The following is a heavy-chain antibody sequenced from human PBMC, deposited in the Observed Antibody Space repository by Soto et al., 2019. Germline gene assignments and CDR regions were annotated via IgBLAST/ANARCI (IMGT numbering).Heavy chain of an antibody. V-gene: IGHV3-30*03. CDR3: YSSGW. D-gene: IGHD6-19*01. CDR2: ISNDGIPK. CDR1: GFTFSTFA. Sequence: QVQLVESGGGVVQPGRSLRLSCAASGFTFSTFAMHWVRQAPGKGLEWVALISNDGIPKYYAESVKGRFTISRDNSKNTLYLEMDSLRTEDTAVYYAYSSGWWGQGTRVTVSS. J-gene: IGHJ4*02.